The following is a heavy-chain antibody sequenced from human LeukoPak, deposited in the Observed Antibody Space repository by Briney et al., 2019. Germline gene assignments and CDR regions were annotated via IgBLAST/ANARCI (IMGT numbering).Heavy chain of an antibody. Sequence: SETLSLTCTVSGGSISSGGYYWSWIRQPPGKGLEWIGYIYHSGSTYYNPSLKSRVTISVDRSKNQFSLKLSSVTAADTAVYYCARGGGPYYGMDVWGQGTTVTVSS. CDR2: IYHSGST. D-gene: IGHD3-10*01. V-gene: IGHV4-30-2*01. CDR1: GGSISSGGYY. CDR3: ARGGGPYYGMDV. J-gene: IGHJ6*02.